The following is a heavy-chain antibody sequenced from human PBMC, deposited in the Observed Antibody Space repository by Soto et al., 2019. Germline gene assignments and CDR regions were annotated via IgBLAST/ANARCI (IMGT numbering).Heavy chain of an antibody. CDR1: GGSISSDDSY. V-gene: IGHV4-30-4*01. CDR2: VHYSGTT. J-gene: IGHJ5*02. D-gene: IGHD4-17*01. CDR3: ARACTVTPYNWFDT. Sequence: QVQLQQSGPGLAKPSETLAITCTVSGGSISSDDSYWSWLRQTPGKGLEWLGCVHYSGTTYYNPSLKSRVIISLDSSKNQCSLELSSVTAADSAVYYCARACTVTPYNWFDTWGQGTLVTVSS.